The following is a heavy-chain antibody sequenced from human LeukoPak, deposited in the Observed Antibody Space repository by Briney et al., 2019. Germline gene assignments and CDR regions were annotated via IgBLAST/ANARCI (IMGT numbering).Heavy chain of an antibody. Sequence: SETLSLTCTVSGGSISSSDYYGAWIRQPPGKGLEWIGSIYYSGNTYYHPSLKSRVAISVDTSKNQFSLKLSSVTAADTAVYYCASHRRYTTGSEEFDYWGQGALVTVSS. J-gene: IGHJ4*02. V-gene: IGHV4-39*01. CDR1: GGSISSSDYY. D-gene: IGHD2/OR15-2a*01. CDR2: IYYSGNT. CDR3: ASHRRYTTGSEEFDY.